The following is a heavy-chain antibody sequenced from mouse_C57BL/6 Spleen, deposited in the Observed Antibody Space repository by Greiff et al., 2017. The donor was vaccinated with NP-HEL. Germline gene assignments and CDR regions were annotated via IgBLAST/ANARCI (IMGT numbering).Heavy chain of an antibody. CDR2: IRSKSNNYAT. CDR3: VRQRGVTTTGNYYAMDY. Sequence: EVKLVESGGGLVQPKGSLKLSCAASGFSFNTYAMNWVRQAPGKGLEWVARIRSKSNNYATYYADSVKDRFTISRDDSESMLYLQMNNLKTEDTAMYYCVRQRGVTTTGNYYAMDYWGQGTSVTVSS. CDR1: GFSFNTYA. V-gene: IGHV10-1*01. D-gene: IGHD2-2*01. J-gene: IGHJ4*01.